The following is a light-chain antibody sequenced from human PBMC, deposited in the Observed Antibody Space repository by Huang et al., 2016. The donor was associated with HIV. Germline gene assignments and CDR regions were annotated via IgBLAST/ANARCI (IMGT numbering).Light chain of an antibody. Sequence: EIVLTQSPATLSWSPGERATLSCRASQSVSSSYLAWYQQKPGQAPRVLIYGASSRATGIPDRFSGSGSGTDFTLTISRLEPEDFAVYYCQHYGSSRTFGQGTKVEIK. V-gene: IGKV3-20*01. CDR2: GAS. CDR3: QHYGSSRT. CDR1: QSVSSSY. J-gene: IGKJ1*01.